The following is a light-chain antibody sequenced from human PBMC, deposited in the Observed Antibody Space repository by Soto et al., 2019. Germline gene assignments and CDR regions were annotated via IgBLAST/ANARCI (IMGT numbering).Light chain of an antibody. V-gene: IGLV6-57*01. J-gene: IGLJ2*01. CDR1: SGSIASNY. Sequence: NFMLTQPHSMTESPGKTITISCTRSSGSIASNYVQWYQQRPGSSVTTVIYEDDQRPSEVPDRFSGSIDRSSNSASLTISGLRTEDEADYYCQSYDNNNHEVLFGGGTKLTVL. CDR3: QSYDNNNHEVL. CDR2: EDD.